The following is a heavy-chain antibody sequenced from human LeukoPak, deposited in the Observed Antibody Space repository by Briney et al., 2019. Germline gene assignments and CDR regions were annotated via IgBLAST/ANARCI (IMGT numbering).Heavy chain of an antibody. V-gene: IGHV1-24*01. CDR3: ASLLYDSSGYYCFDQ. CDR1: GYTLTELS. Sequence: ASVKVSCKVSGYTLTELSMHWVRQAPGKGLEWMGGLDPEDGETIYAQKFQGRLTMTEDTSTDTAHMELNSLRSEDTAVYYCASLLYDSSGYYCFDQWGQGTPVTVSS. CDR2: LDPEDGET. J-gene: IGHJ4*02. D-gene: IGHD3-22*01.